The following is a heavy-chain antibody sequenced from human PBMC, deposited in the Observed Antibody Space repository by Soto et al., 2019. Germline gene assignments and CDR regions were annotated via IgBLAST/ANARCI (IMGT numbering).Heavy chain of an antibody. V-gene: IGHV3-23*01. D-gene: IGHD3-16*01. CDR2: ISGSGGST. CDR1: GFTFSSYA. J-gene: IGHJ4*02. Sequence: GGSLRLSCAASGFTFSSYAMSWVRQAPGKGLEWVSAISGSGGSTYYADSVKGRFTISRDNSKNTLYLQMNSLRAEDTAVYYCAKDVPWVITFAGVIDYWGRGTLVTVSS. CDR3: AKDVPWVITFAGVIDY.